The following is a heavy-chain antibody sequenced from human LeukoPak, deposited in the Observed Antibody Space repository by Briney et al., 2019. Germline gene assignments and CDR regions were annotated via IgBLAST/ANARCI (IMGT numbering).Heavy chain of an antibody. CDR3: ARGGIVVVPAAEYNWVDP. J-gene: IGHJ5*02. V-gene: IGHV1-2*04. CDR2: INPNSGGT. D-gene: IGHD2-2*01. CDR1: GYTFTGYY. Sequence: ASVKVSCKASGYTFTGYYTHWVRQAPGQGLEWMGWINPNSGGTNYAQKFQGWVTMTRDTSISTAYMELSRLRSDDTAVYYCARGGIVVVPAAEYNWVDPWGQGTLVTVSS.